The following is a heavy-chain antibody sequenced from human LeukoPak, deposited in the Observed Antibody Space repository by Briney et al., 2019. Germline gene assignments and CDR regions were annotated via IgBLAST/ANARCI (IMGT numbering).Heavy chain of an antibody. J-gene: IGHJ5*02. CDR1: GYTFTSFD. CDR3: TRGPFLNVNAYNWFDP. CDR2: VNWVNENT. V-gene: IGHV1-8*03. D-gene: IGHD2-2*01. Sequence: GASVKVSCKTSGYTFTSFDINWVRHTTGHGPEWMGWVNWVNENTRYARKLQGRVAITRDTSTRTVYLELNNLSSDDTAMYYCTRGPFLNVNAYNWFDPWGQGTLVTVSS.